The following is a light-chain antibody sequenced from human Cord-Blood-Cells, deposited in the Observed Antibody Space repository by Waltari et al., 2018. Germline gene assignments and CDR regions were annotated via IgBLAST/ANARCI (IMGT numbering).Light chain of an antibody. V-gene: IGLV2-14*01. CDR2: DVS. J-gene: IGLJ2*01. CDR1: SSVVGGYNY. Sequence: QSALTQPASVSGSPGQSITISCPGTSSVVGGYNYVSWYQQHPGKAPKLMIYDVSNRPSGVSNRFSGSKSGNTASLNISGLQAEDEADYYCSSYTSSSTVVFGGGTKLTVL. CDR3: SSYTSSSTVV.